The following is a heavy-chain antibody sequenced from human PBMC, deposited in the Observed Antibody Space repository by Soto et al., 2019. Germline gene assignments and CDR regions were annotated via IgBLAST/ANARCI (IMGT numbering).Heavy chain of an antibody. Sequence: PSETLSLTCTVSGGSISSYYWSWIRQPPGKGLEWIGYIYHIGSTNYSPSLKSRVTISVDTSKNQFFLKLSSVTAADTAVYYCARLYPPLRGSSWLDYWGQGTLVTVSS. J-gene: IGHJ4*02. CDR3: ARLYPPLRGSSWLDY. CDR2: IYHIGST. V-gene: IGHV4-59*12. CDR1: GGSISSYY. D-gene: IGHD6-13*01.